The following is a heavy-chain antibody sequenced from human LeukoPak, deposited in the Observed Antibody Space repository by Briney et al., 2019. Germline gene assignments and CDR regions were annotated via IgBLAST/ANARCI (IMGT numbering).Heavy chain of an antibody. CDR3: ARGRPLFEDC. CDR2: ISSSSSYI. J-gene: IGHJ4*02. Sequence: GGSLRLSCAASGFTFSSYSMNWVRQAPGKGLEWVSSISSSSSYISYADSVKGRFTISRDNAKNSLYLQMNNLRVEDTAVYYCARGRPLFEDCWGQGTLVTVSS. V-gene: IGHV3-21*01. CDR1: GFTFSSYS. D-gene: IGHD3-10*02.